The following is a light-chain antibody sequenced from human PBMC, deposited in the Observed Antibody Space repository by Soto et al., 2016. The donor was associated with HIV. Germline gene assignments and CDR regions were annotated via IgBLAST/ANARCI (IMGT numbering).Light chain of an antibody. CDR2: DDS. J-gene: IGLJ3*02. CDR1: NIGSKS. V-gene: IGLV3-21*03. Sequence: SYELTQPSSVSVAPGKTARITCGGNNIGSKSVHWYRQKPGQAPVLVVHDDSGRPSGIPERYPGSNSGNTATLTITRVEVGDEADYYCQVWDSSNYHWVFGGGTKMTVL. CDR3: QVWDSSNYHWV.